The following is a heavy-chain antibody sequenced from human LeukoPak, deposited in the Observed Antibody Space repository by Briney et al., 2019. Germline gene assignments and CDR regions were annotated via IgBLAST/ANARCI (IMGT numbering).Heavy chain of an antibody. V-gene: IGHV3-48*04. CDR2: ISGTSAAI. Sequence: GSLRLSCAASGFTGFTFSYYGMNWVRQAPGKGLEWVSYISGTSAAIYYGDSVRGRFTISRDNAKNSLNLQMSSLIAEDTAVYYCVRVGSWYGSDGRMDVWGKGTTVNVSS. CDR1: GFTGFTFSYYG. CDR3: VRVGSWYGSDGRMDV. J-gene: IGHJ6*03. D-gene: IGHD6-13*01.